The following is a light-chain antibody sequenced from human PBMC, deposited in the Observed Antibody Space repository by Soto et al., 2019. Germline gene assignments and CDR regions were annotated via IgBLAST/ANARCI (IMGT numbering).Light chain of an antibody. V-gene: IGLV4-69*01. Sequence: QAVLTQSPSASASLGASVKLTCTLSSGHSSYAIAWHQQQPEEGPRYLMKVNSDVSHTKGDGIPDRFSGSSSGAERYLIISSLQSEDEADYYCQTWGTGIRVFGGGTKLTVL. CDR1: SGHSSYA. CDR2: VNSDVSH. CDR3: QTWGTGIRV. J-gene: IGLJ3*02.